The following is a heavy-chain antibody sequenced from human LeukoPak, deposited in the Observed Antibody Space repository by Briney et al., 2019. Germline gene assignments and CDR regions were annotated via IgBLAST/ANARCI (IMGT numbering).Heavy chain of an antibody. D-gene: IGHD6-13*01. J-gene: IGHJ5*02. CDR1: GFTVSSNY. Sequence: GGSLRLSCAASGFTVSSNYMSWVRQAPGKGLEWVSVIYSGGSTYYADSVKGRFTTSRDNSKNTLYLQMNSLRAEDTAVYYCARHGNSYSNSWYVWMYNWFDPWGQGTLVTVSS. CDR3: ARHGNSYSNSWYVWMYNWFDP. CDR2: IYSGGST. V-gene: IGHV3-66*04.